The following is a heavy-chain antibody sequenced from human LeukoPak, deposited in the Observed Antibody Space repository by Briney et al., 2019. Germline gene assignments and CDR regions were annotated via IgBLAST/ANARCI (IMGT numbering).Heavy chain of an antibody. Sequence: ASVKVSCKASGYTFTSYYMHWVRQAPGQGLEWMGIINPSGGSTSYAQKFQGRVTMTRDTSTSTVYMELSSLRSEDTAVYYCARSPLSIAARPPFDYWGQGPLVTVSS. CDR2: INPSGGST. D-gene: IGHD6-6*01. J-gene: IGHJ4*02. CDR1: GYTFTSYY. CDR3: ARSPLSIAARPPFDY. V-gene: IGHV1-46*01.